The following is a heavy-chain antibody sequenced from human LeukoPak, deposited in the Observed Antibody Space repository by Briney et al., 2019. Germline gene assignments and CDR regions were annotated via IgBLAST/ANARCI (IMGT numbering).Heavy chain of an antibody. D-gene: IGHD6-13*01. J-gene: IGHJ4*02. V-gene: IGHV1-24*01. Sequence: ASVKVSCKVSGYTLTELSMHRVRQAPGKGLEWMGGFDPEDGETIYAQKFQGRVTMTEDTSTDTAYMELSSLRSEDTAVYYCATGYSSSWYYFDYWGQGTLVTVSS. CDR2: FDPEDGET. CDR3: ATGYSSSWYYFDY. CDR1: GYTLTELS.